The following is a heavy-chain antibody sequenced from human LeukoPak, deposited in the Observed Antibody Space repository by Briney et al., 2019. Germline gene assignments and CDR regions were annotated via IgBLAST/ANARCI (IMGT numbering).Heavy chain of an antibody. CDR1: GFTFSSYS. D-gene: IGHD3-9*01. J-gene: IGHJ2*01. CDR3: ARETYYDILTGSRRYFDL. CDR2: ISSSSYI. V-gene: IGHV3-21*01. Sequence: GGSLRLSCAASGFTFSSYSMNWVRQAPGKGLEWVSSISSSSYIYYADPVKGRFTISRDNAKNSLYLQMNSLRAEDTAVYYCARETYYDILTGSRRYFDLWGRGTLVTVSS.